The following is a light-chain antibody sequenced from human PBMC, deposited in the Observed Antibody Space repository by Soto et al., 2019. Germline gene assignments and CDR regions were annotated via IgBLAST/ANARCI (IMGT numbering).Light chain of an antibody. CDR2: DTS. Sequence: EMVLTQSPATLSLSPGERATLSCGASQSISSSYLAWYQQRPGLAPRLLIYDTSSRATGIPDRFSGSGSGKGLYHTISKLEPEEFAVYFCQQYCSSPYTFGQGDKLKIK. CDR1: QSISSSY. CDR3: QQYCSSPYT. J-gene: IGKJ2*01. V-gene: IGKV3D-20*01.